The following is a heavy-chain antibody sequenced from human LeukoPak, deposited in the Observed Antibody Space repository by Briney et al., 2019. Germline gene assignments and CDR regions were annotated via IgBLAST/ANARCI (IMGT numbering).Heavy chain of an antibody. J-gene: IGHJ6*03. CDR2: IYTSGST. D-gene: IGHD6-13*01. Sequence: PSETLFLTCTVSGGSISSYYWSWIRQPPGKGLEWIGYIYTSGSTNYNPSLKSRVTISVDTSKNQFSLKLSSVTAADTAVYYCARLAVYSSPYYYYYMDVWGKGTTVTVSS. CDR1: GGSISSYY. CDR3: ARLAVYSSPYYYYYMDV. V-gene: IGHV4-4*09.